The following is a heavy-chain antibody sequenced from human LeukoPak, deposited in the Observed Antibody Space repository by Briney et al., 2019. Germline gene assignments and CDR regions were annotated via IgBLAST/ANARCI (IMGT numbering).Heavy chain of an antibody. CDR2: ISSSSSTI. V-gene: IGHV3-48*01. D-gene: IGHD3-3*01. CDR3: ARGRGHDFWSGYNDY. Sequence: PGGSLRLSCAASGFTFSSYSMNWVRQAPEKGLEWVSYISSSSSTIYYADSVKGRFTISRDNAKNSLYLQMNSLRAEDTAVYYCARGRGHDFWSGYNDYWGQGTLVTVSS. CDR1: GFTFSSYS. J-gene: IGHJ4*02.